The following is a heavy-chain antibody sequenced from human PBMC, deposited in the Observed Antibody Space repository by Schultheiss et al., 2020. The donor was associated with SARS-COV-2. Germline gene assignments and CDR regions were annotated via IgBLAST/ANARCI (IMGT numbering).Heavy chain of an antibody. CDR3: ARDWGYAQRGWYYGMDV. V-gene: IGHV3-30*04. Sequence: GSLRLSCAASGFTFSSYAMHWVRQAPGKGLEWVAVISYDGSNKYYADSVKGRFTISRDNSKNTLYLQMNSLRAEDTAVYYCARDWGYAQRGWYYGMDVWGQGTTVTVSS. CDR2: ISYDGSNK. CDR1: GFTFSSYA. D-gene: IGHD5-12*01. J-gene: IGHJ6*02.